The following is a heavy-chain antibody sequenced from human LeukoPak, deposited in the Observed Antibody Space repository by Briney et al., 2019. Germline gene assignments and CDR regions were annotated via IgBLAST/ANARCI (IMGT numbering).Heavy chain of an antibody. CDR1: GYTFIGYY. CDR3: ARDRTLNSDAFDI. V-gene: IGHV1-2*02. CDR2: INPYSGGT. Sequence: ASVKVSCKPSGYTFIGYYIHWVRQAPGQGLEWMGWINPYSGGTNYAQTFQGRVTITRDTSISTAYMELIALRSDDADVYYCARDRTLNSDAFDIWGQGTMVTVSS. J-gene: IGHJ3*02. D-gene: IGHD1-7*01.